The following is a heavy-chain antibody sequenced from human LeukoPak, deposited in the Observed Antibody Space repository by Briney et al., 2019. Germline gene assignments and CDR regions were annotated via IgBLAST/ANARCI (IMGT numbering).Heavy chain of an antibody. CDR2: IYYSGST. J-gene: IGHJ4*02. Sequence: SETLSLTCTVSGGSITNYYWSWIRQPPGKGLEWIGYIYYSGSTKYKSSLKSRVTISVDTSKNQFSLKLSSVIAADTAVYYCARLWSTDCSGGSCPHQPNYWGQGTLVTVSS. D-gene: IGHD2-15*01. V-gene: IGHV4-59*08. CDR1: GGSITNYY. CDR3: ARLWSTDCSGGSCPHQPNY.